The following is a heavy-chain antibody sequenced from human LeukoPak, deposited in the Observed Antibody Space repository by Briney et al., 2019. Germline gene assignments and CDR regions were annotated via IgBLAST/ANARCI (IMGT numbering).Heavy chain of an antibody. V-gene: IGHV3-74*01. D-gene: IGHD3-10*01. CDR3: AKEKETDGESFVCFDY. J-gene: IGHJ4*02. Sequence: HPGGSLRLSCAASGFTFSSYWMHWVRHAPGKGLVWVSSIKSDGSSTSYADSVKGRLTISRDNARNTLYLQMNSLRTEDTAVYYCAKEKETDGESFVCFDYWGQGTLVTVSS. CDR1: GFTFSSYW. CDR2: IKSDGSST.